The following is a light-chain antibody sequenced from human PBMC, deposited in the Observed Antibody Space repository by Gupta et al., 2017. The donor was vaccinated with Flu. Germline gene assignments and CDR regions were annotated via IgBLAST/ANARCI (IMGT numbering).Light chain of an antibody. CDR1: SSDVGGYNN. J-gene: IGLJ1*01. CDR3: SSYTSSSTLYV. CDR2: EVN. Sequence: QSALTQPASVSGSPGQSITISCTGTSSDVGGYNNVSWYQQHPGKAPNLMIYEVNNRPSGISNRFSGSKSDNTASLTISGLQAEDEADYYCSSYTSSSTLYVFGSGTKVTVL. V-gene: IGLV2-14*01.